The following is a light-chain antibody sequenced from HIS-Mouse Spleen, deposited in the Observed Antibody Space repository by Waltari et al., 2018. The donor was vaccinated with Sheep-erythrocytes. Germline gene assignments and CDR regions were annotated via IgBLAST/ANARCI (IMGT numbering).Light chain of an antibody. CDR3: CSYAGSSTFHVV. V-gene: IGLV2-23*03. CDR1: SSDVGSYTL. Sequence: QSALTQPASVSGSPGQSNTISCTGTSSDVGSYTLVSWYQQHPGNAPQLMIYEGSKRPSGVSNRFSGSKSGNTASLTISGLQAEDEADYYCCSYAGSSTFHVVFGGGTKLTVL. J-gene: IGLJ2*01. CDR2: EGS.